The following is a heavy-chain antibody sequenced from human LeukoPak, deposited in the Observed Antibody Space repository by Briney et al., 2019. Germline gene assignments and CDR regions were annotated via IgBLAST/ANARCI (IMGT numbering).Heavy chain of an antibody. J-gene: IGHJ5*02. D-gene: IGHD6-13*01. CDR1: GFTFNDFA. CDR3: AKRSPFASTWSTPSFDN. V-gene: IGHV3-23*01. CDR2: MDGSGSLT. Sequence: PGGSLRLSCSASGFTFNDFAMSWVRQAPGKGLEWVSVMDGSGSLTYYADSVKGRFTISRDNMKNVLYLQMNSLRADDTALYYCAKRSPFASTWSTPSFDNWGQGSLVTVSS.